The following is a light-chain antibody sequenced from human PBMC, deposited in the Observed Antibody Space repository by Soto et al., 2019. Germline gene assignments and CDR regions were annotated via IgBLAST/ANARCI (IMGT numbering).Light chain of an antibody. CDR3: QQYNSYPYT. CDR1: QIISSW. V-gene: IGKV1-5*01. CDR2: DAS. J-gene: IGKJ2*01. Sequence: GDRVTITCRASQIISSWLAWYQQKPGKAPKLLIYDASSLESGVPSRFSGSGSGTEFTLTISSLQPDDFATYYCQQYNSYPYTFGQGTKLEIK.